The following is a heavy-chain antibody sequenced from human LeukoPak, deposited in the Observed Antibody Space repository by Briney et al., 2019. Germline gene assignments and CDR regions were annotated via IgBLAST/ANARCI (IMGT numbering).Heavy chain of an antibody. D-gene: IGHD2-2*01. V-gene: IGHV4-34*01. J-gene: IGHJ5*02. CDR3: ARGRGGYCSSTSCYNWFDP. CDR1: GGSFSGYY. Sequence: SETLSLTCAVYGGSFSGYYWSWIRQPPGKGLEWIGEINHSGSTNYNPSLKSRVTISVDTSKNQFSLKLSSVAAADTAVYYCARGRGGYCSSTSCYNWFDPWGQGTLVTVSS. CDR2: INHSGST.